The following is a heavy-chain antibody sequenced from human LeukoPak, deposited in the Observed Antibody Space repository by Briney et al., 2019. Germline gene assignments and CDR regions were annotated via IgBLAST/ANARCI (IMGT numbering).Heavy chain of an antibody. Sequence: SETLSLTCTVSGGSISSYYWSWIRQPPGKGLEWIGYIYYSGSTNYNPSLKSRVTISVDTSKNQFSLKLSSVTAADTAVYYCARSYSTITMVRGSDPWGQGTLVTVSS. CDR3: ARSYSTITMVRGSDP. J-gene: IGHJ5*02. CDR1: GGSISSYY. V-gene: IGHV4-59*01. CDR2: IYYSGST. D-gene: IGHD3-10*01.